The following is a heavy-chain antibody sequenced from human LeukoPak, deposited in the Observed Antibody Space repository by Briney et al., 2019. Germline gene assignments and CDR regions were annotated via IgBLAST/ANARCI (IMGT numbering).Heavy chain of an antibody. J-gene: IGHJ4*02. D-gene: IGHD3-9*01. V-gene: IGHV3-48*01. Sequence: GGSLRLSCAASGFTFSTYSMNWVRQAPGKGLEWVSYISSRSTTIYYADSVKGRFTISRDNAKNSLDLQMNSLRAEDTAVYYCARDCDILTGSYNFFDYWGQGTLVTVSS. CDR3: ARDCDILTGSYNFFDY. CDR1: GFTFSTYS. CDR2: ISSRSTTI.